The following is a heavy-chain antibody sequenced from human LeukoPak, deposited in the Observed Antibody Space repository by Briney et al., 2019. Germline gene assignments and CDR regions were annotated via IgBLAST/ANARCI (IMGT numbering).Heavy chain of an antibody. Sequence: SETLSLTCTVAGGSISSYYWSWIRQPPGKGLEWIGFIYYSGSTKYNPSLKSRVSISVDTPKNQFSLKLISVTAADTAVYYCARLPMAVTPHVDYWGQGTLVTVSS. CDR3: ARLPMAVTPHVDY. V-gene: IGHV4-59*01. J-gene: IGHJ4*02. D-gene: IGHD2-21*02. CDR2: IYYSGST. CDR1: GGSISSYY.